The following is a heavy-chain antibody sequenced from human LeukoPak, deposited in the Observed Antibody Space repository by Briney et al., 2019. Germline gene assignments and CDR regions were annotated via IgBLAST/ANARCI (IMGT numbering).Heavy chain of an antibody. CDR1: GGSISSYY. V-gene: IGHV4-59*08. J-gene: IGHJ4*02. Sequence: AETLSLTCTVCGGSISSYYWSWIRQPPGKGLEWIGYIYYSGSTNYNPSLKSRVTISVDTSKNQFSLKMSSVTAADTAVYYCASQMDYYGSGSLFDYWGQGTLVTVSS. CDR2: IYYSGST. D-gene: IGHD3-10*01. CDR3: ASQMDYYGSGSLFDY.